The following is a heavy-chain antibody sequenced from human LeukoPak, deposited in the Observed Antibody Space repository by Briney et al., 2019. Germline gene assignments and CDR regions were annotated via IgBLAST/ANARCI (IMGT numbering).Heavy chain of an antibody. CDR3: ASSYYYDSSGYYLYNWFDP. CDR2: IIPIFGTA. D-gene: IGHD3-22*01. Sequence: SVKVSCKASGGTFSSYAISWVRQAPGQGLEWMGGIIPIFGTANYAQKFQGRVTITTDESTSTAYMELSSLRSEDTAVYYCASSYYYDSSGYYLYNWFDPWGQGTLVTVSS. V-gene: IGHV1-69*05. CDR1: GGTFSSYA. J-gene: IGHJ5*02.